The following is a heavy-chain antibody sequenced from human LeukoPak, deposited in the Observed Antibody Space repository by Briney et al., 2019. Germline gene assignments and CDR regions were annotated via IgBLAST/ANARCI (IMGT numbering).Heavy chain of an antibody. CDR3: ARITLYFDY. D-gene: IGHD1-14*01. J-gene: IGHJ4*02. V-gene: IGHV3-23*01. CDR1: RFTFTTYA. CDR2: ISGSGGSK. Sequence: GVSLRLSCAASRFTFTTYAMRWLRRAPGKGLEWLSAISGSGGSKYYADSVKARLTISRDNSKNTLYLQINSLRAEDTAVYYCARITLYFDYWGQGTLVTVSS.